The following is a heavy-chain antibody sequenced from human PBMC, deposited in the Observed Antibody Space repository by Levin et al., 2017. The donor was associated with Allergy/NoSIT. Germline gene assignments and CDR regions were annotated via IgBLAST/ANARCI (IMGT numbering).Heavy chain of an antibody. D-gene: IGHD4-23*01. CDR1: DGSINNNF. Sequence: SETLSLTCTISDGSINNNFWSWIRQSPGKGLEWIGYISYAGITAYSPSLKSRLSMSVDTAKNQFSLNLSSVTAADTAVYFCARHIKRTEGGNYLFDPWGQGTLVTVSS. CDR2: ISYAGIT. J-gene: IGHJ5*02. CDR3: ARHIKRTEGGNYLFDP. V-gene: IGHV4-59*08.